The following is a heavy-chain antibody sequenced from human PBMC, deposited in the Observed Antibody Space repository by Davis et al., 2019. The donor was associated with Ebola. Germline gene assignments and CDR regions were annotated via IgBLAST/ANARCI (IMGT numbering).Heavy chain of an antibody. D-gene: IGHD2-2*01. CDR2: LIAYNGNT. Sequence: ASVTVSCKASGYTFTSYGISWVRQAPGQGLEWMGWLIAYNGNTNYAQKLQGRVTMTTDTSTSTAYMQLSSLRSEDTAVYYCARTRGYCSSTSCYGPDYYYGMDVWGQGTTVTVSS. CDR3: ARTRGYCSSTSCYGPDYYYGMDV. V-gene: IGHV1-18*01. J-gene: IGHJ6*02. CDR1: GYTFTSYG.